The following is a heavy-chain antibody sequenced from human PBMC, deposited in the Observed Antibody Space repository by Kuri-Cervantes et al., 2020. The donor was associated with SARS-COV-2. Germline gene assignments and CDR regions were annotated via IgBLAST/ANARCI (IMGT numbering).Heavy chain of an antibody. J-gene: IGHJ4*02. Sequence: GGSLRLSCAASGFTFSSYGMHWVRQAPGKGLEWVSILYPDGRTFYADSVMGRFTTSRHTSRDTLHLQMNSLRVADTAVYYCAKGLWMESSSPHDYWGQGTLVTVSS. D-gene: IGHD2-15*01. CDR3: AKGLWMESSSPHDY. CDR1: GFTFSSYG. CDR2: LYPDGRT. V-gene: IGHV3-NL1*01.